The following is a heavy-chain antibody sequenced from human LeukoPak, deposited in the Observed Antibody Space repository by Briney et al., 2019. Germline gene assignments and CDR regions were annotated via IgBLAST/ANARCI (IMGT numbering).Heavy chain of an antibody. J-gene: IGHJ3*02. CDR1: GYTFTGYY. V-gene: IGHV1-2*02. CDR2: INPNSGGT. D-gene: IGHD3-22*01. Sequence: GASVKVSCKASGYTFTGYYMHWVRQAPGQGLEWMGWINPNSGGTNYAQKFQGRVTMTRDTSISTAYMELSRLRSDDTAVYYCARDLLHVYYYDSSGYVRGAFDIWGQGTMVTVSS. CDR3: ARDLLHVYYYDSSGYVRGAFDI.